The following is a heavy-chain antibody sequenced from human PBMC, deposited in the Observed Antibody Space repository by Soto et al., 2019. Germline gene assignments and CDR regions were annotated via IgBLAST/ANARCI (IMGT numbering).Heavy chain of an antibody. J-gene: IGHJ4*02. D-gene: IGHD3-22*01. CDR3: VSATYFSDSSGYTRCLDY. Sequence: GGSLRLSCAVSGFTLSDHYIDWVRQAPGKGLEWVGRSRDKPQGYSTAYAASVKGRFTTSRDESKNSAYLQMNSLKTEDTAVYYCVSATYFSDSSGYTRCLDYWGQGTLFTVSS. CDR1: GFTLSDHY. CDR2: SRDKPQGYST. V-gene: IGHV3-72*01.